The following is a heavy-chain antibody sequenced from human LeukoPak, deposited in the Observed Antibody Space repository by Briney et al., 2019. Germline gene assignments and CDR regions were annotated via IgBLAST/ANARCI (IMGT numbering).Heavy chain of an antibody. CDR2: IYYSGST. CDR1: GGSISSYY. J-gene: IGHJ4*02. D-gene: IGHD4-17*01. V-gene: IGHV4-59*08. CDR3: ARHPINDYGDYDYFDY. Sequence: SETLSLTCTVSGGSISSYYWSWIRQPPGKGLEWIGYIYYSGSTNYNPSLKSRVTISVDTSKNQFSLKLSSVTAADTAAYYCARHPINDYGDYDYFDYWGQGTLVTVSS.